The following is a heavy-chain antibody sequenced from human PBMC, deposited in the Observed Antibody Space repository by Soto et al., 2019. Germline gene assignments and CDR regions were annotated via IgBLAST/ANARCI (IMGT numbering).Heavy chain of an antibody. Sequence: PGGSLRLSCAASGFTFSSYGTHWVRQAPGKGLEWVAVIWYDGSNKYYADSVKGRFTISRDNSKNTLYLQMNSLRAEDTAVYYCARGNRNSSGWYPNYYYGMDVWGQGTTVTVSS. CDR1: GFTFSSYG. D-gene: IGHD6-19*01. J-gene: IGHJ6*02. CDR3: ARGNRNSSGWYPNYYYGMDV. CDR2: IWYDGSNK. V-gene: IGHV3-33*01.